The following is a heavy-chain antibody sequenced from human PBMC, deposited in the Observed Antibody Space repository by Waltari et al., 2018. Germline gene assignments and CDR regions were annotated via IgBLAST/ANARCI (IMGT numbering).Heavy chain of an antibody. D-gene: IGHD3-10*01. CDR2: ISGSGGST. Sequence: EVQLLESGGGLVQPGGSLRLSCAASGFTFSSYAMSWVRQAPGKGLEWVSAISGSGGSTYYADSVKGRFTISRDNSKNTLYLQMNSLRAEDTAVYYWAKGGRAPYYYGSGSYFDIWGQGTMVTVSS. V-gene: IGHV3-23*01. CDR1: GFTFSSYA. J-gene: IGHJ3*02. CDR3: AKGGRAPYYYGSGSYFDI.